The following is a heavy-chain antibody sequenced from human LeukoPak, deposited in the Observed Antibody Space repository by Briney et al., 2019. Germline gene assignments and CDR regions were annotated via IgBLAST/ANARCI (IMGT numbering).Heavy chain of an antibody. CDR2: ISDGSSTI. D-gene: IGHD4-23*01. CDR3: ARETVGLDY. CDR1: GFTFSNYD. Sequence: GGSLRLSCAASGFTFSNYDLNWVRQAPGKGLEWVSYISDGSSTIYYADSVRGRFTISRDNAKNSLYLQINSLRDEDTAVYYCARETVGLDYWGQGTLVTVSS. V-gene: IGHV3-48*02. J-gene: IGHJ4*02.